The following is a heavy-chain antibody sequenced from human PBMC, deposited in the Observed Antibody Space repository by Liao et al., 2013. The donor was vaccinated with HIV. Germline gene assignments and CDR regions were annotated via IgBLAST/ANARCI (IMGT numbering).Heavy chain of an antibody. Sequence: QVQLHQWGAGLLKPSETLSLTCAVNGGSFSDYSWNWIRHFPGKGLEWIGEIYHSGSTNYNPSLKGRVSVSIDTSKNQFSLKLSSVTAADTAVYYCARDLKDSYGSADVFDIWGQGTMVTVSS. D-gene: IGHD5-18*01. CDR2: IYHSGST. V-gene: IGHV4-34*01. CDR3: ARDLKDSYGSADVFDI. J-gene: IGHJ3*02. CDR1: GGSFSDYS.